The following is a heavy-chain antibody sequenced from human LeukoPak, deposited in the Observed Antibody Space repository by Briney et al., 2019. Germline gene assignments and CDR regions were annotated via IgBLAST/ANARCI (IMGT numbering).Heavy chain of an antibody. CDR1: GFTFDDYA. Sequence: GGSLRLSCAASGFTFDDYAMHWVRQAPGKGLEWVSGISWRSDSVDYADSVKGRFTISRDNAKSSLYLQMNSLRAEDTAVYYCAKAQEAYYYGSGSYYLDYWGQGTLVTVSS. D-gene: IGHD3-10*01. CDR3: AKAQEAYYYGSGSYYLDY. CDR2: ISWRSDSV. V-gene: IGHV3-9*01. J-gene: IGHJ4*02.